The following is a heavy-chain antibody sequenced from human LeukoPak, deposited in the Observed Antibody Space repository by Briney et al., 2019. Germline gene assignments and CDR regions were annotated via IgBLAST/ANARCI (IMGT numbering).Heavy chain of an antibody. J-gene: IGHJ6*03. CDR3: ARMSGSGSYYNARWYYYYYMDV. D-gene: IGHD3-10*01. V-gene: IGHV3-7*01. Sequence: SGGSLRLSCAASGFTFSSYWMSWVRQAPGKGLEWVANIKEDGSEKYYVDSVKGRFTISRDNAKNSLYPQMNSLRAEDTAVYYCARMSGSGSYYNARWYYYYYMDVWGKGTTVTISS. CDR1: GFTFSSYW. CDR2: IKEDGSEK.